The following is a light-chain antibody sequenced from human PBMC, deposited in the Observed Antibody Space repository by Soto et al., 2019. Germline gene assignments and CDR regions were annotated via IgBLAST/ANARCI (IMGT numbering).Light chain of an antibody. J-gene: IGLJ1*01. CDR2: DND. CDR1: ISNVENNY. V-gene: IGLV1-51*01. Sequence: SVVTQPHSVSAGPGPPVTISCSGSISNVENNYVSWYQQFPGTAPKFLIFDNDKRPSGVPDRFSASKSGTSATLAITGLQPGDEADYYCATWDTSLTAAVFRSGTKVTVL. CDR3: ATWDTSLTAAV.